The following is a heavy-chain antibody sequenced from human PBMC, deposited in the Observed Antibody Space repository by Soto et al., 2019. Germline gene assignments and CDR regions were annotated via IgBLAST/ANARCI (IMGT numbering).Heavy chain of an antibody. CDR3: ARVPLGYSSSHYFDF. D-gene: IGHD6-6*01. V-gene: IGHV4-34*11. Sequence: SETLSLTCGVYGESFSVYYWSWIRQPPGKGLEWIGFIYNSVTFNYNSSLKSRVTISVDTSNHQFSLKLSSVTAADTAVYFCARVPLGYSSSHYFDFWGQGALVTVSS. CDR2: IYNSVTF. J-gene: IGHJ4*02. CDR1: GESFSVYY.